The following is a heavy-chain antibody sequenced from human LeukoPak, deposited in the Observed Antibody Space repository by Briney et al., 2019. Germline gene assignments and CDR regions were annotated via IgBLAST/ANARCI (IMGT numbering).Heavy chain of an antibody. D-gene: IGHD6-13*01. CDR3: ARGAIAAAGTNWFDP. V-gene: IGHV4-38-2*02. J-gene: IGHJ5*02. Sequence: SETLSLTCTVSGYSISSGYDWGWIRQPPGKGREGVGRIYHSGSTYYSPSLKRRATISVDTSKNQFSLKLSSVTAADTAVYYCARGAIAAAGTNWFDPWGQGTLVTVSS. CDR1: GYSISSGYD. CDR2: IYHSGST.